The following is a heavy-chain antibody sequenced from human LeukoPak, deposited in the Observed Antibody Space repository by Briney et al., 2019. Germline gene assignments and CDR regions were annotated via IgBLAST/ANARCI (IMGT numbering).Heavy chain of an antibody. CDR2: IYYSGST. CDR3: ARSPKYSSGWSLYYYMDV. J-gene: IGHJ6*03. CDR1: GGSISSDY. V-gene: IGHV4-59*01. D-gene: IGHD6-19*01. Sequence: PSETLSLTCTVSGGSISSDYWSWIRQPPGKGLEWIAYIYYSGSTIYNPSLKSRVTISVDTSKNQFSLRLSSVTAADTAVYYCARSPKYSSGWSLYYYMDVWGKGTAVTVSS.